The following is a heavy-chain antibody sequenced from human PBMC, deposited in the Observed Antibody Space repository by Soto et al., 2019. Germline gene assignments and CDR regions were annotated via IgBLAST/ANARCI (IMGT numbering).Heavy chain of an antibody. CDR1: GGSISSSLFY. Sequence: SSETLSPTCTFSGGSISSSLFYWGWIRQPPGKGLEWIGSIFYRGNTRYNPSLKSRVTISVDTSRNQFSLKVTSVTAADTAVYYCARNRIIREAFDAFDIWGQGAMVTVSS. J-gene: IGHJ3*02. D-gene: IGHD3-10*01. CDR3: ARNRIIREAFDAFDI. CDR2: IFYRGNT. V-gene: IGHV4-39*01.